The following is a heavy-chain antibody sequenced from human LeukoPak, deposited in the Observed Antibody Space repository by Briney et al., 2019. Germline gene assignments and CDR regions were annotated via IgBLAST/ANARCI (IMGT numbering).Heavy chain of an antibody. J-gene: IGHJ4*02. D-gene: IGHD2-2*01. Sequence: GGSLRLSCAASGFTFTTYGMHWVRQAPGKGLECVAVISYDGSAKYYADCVKGRFTISRDNSKFTLYLQVNSLRAEDTAVYYCAKDLDCTTTSCYHPLFDYWGQGTLVTVSS. CDR3: AKDLDCTTTSCYHPLFDY. CDR1: GFTFTTYG. V-gene: IGHV3-30*18. CDR2: ISYDGSAK.